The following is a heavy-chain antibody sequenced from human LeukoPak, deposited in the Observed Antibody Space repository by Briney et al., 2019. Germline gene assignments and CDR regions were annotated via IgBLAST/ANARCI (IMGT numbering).Heavy chain of an antibody. Sequence: ASGTLSLTCTVSGGSISSYYWSWIRQPPGKGLEWIGYIYYSGSTNYNPSLKSRVTISVDTSKNQFSLKLSSVTAADTAVYYCARGGGDFGVVNAFDYWGQGTLVTVSS. V-gene: IGHV4-59*01. CDR2: IYYSGST. J-gene: IGHJ4*02. D-gene: IGHD3-3*01. CDR3: ARGGGDFGVVNAFDY. CDR1: GGSISSYY.